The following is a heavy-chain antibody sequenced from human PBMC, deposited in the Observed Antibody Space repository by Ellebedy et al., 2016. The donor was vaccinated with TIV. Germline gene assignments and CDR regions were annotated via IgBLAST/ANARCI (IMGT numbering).Heavy chain of an antibody. D-gene: IGHD4-17*01. CDR2: IFSNDEK. CDR3: ARMETVTTTVWVYYYGMDV. CDR1: GFSLSNARMG. J-gene: IGHJ6*02. Sequence: SGPTLVTPTESLTLTCTVSGFSLSNARMGVSWFRQPPGKALEWLAHIFSNDEKSYSTSLKSRLTISKDTSKSQVVLTMTNMDPVDTATYYCARMETVTTTVWVYYYGMDVWGQGTTVTVSS. V-gene: IGHV2-26*01.